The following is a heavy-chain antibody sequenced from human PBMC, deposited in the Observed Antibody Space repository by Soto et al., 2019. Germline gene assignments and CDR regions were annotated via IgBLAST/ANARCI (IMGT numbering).Heavy chain of an antibody. CDR1: GGYISSGGYY. V-gene: IGHV4-31*03. CDR2: IYYSGST. D-gene: IGHD2-15*01. J-gene: IGHJ3*02. Sequence: SQTMSLTCSVAGGYISSGGYYWTWISQNPGKGLEWIGYIYYSGSTYYNPSLKSRVTISVETSKNQFSLKLSSVTAADTAVYYCARLDIVVVITAKPDVFAIWGQGTVVTVSS. CDR3: ARLDIVVVITAKPDVFAI.